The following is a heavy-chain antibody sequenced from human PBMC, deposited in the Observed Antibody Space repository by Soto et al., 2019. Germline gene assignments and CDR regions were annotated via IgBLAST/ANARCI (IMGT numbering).Heavy chain of an antibody. D-gene: IGHD5-12*01. CDR3: ARDLRDSGYDSGNDY. J-gene: IGHJ4*02. Sequence: GGSLRLSCAASGFTFSSYAMSWVRQAPGKGLEWVSAVSGSGDNTYYAGSVKGRITISRDNSKNTLYLQMNSLRVEDTAVYYCARDLRDSGYDSGNDYWGQGTLVTVSS. CDR1: GFTFSSYA. CDR2: VSGSGDNT. V-gene: IGHV3-23*01.